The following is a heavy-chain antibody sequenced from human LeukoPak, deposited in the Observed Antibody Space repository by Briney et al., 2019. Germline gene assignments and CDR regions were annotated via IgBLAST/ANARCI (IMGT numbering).Heavy chain of an antibody. D-gene: IGHD1-26*01. V-gene: IGHV4-39*01. CDR1: GGSISSGGYY. Sequence: SETLSLTCTVSGGSISSGGYYWSWIRQPPGKGLEWIGEINHSGSTNYNPSLKSRVTISVDTSKNQFSLKLSSVTAADTALYFCARQSGSYGGILDNWGQGILGTVSS. J-gene: IGHJ4*02. CDR3: ARQSGSYGGILDN. CDR2: INHSGST.